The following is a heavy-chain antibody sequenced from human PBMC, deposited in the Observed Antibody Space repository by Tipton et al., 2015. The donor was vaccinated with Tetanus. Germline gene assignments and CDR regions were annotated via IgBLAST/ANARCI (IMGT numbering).Heavy chain of an antibody. CDR2: ISSSSSYI. V-gene: IGHV3-21*01. J-gene: IGHJ6*02. D-gene: IGHD6-6*01. CDR1: GFTFSSYS. Sequence: SLRLSCAASGFTFSSYSMNWVRQAPGKGLEWVSSISSSSSYIYYADSVKGRFTISRDNAKNSLYLQMNSLRAEDTAVYYCARVGPTYSSSSGPPEFDYYFGMDVWGRGTTVTVSS. CDR3: ARVGPTYSSSSGPPEFDYYFGMDV.